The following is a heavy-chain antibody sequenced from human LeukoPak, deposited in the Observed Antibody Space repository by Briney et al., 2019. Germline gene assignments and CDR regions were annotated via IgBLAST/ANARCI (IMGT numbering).Heavy chain of an antibody. CDR2: INPNSGGT. CDR1: GYTFTGYY. Sequence: GASVKVSCKASGYTFTGYYMHWVRQAPGQGLEWMGRINPNSGGTNYAQKFQGRVTMTRDTSISTAYMELSRLRSDDTAVYYCARDRRPSIYNGVDVWGLGTTVTVSS. D-gene: IGHD5-24*01. V-gene: IGHV1-2*06. J-gene: IGHJ6*02. CDR3: ARDRRPSIYNGVDV.